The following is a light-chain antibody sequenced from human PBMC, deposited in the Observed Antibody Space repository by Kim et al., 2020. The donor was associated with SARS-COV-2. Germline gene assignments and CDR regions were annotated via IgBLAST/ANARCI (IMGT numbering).Light chain of an antibody. CDR1: QSLLHSNGYNY. CDR3: MQGLQTSIT. J-gene: IGKJ5*01. Sequence: PASISCRSSQSLLHSNGYNYLDWYLQKPGQSPQLLIYLGSNRASGVPDRFSGSGSGTYFTLKISRVEAEDVGVYYCMQGLQTSITFGQGTRLEIK. CDR2: LGS. V-gene: IGKV2-28*01.